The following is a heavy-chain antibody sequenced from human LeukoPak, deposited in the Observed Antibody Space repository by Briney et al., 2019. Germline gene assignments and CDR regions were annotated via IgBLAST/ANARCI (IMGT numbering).Heavy chain of an antibody. J-gene: IGHJ3*02. CDR3: ARAPGVVAFDI. D-gene: IGHD2-2*01. CDR2: IYYSGST. V-gene: IGHV4-39*01. Sequence: SETLSLTCTVSGGSISSSSYYWGWIRQPPGKGLEWIGSIYYSGSTYYNPSLKSRVTISVDTSKNQFSLKLSSVTAADTAVYYCARAPGVVAFDIWGQGTMVTVSS. CDR1: GGSISSSSYY.